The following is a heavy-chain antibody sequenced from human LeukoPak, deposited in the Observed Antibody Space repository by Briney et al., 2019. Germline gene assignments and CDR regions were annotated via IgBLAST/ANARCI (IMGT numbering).Heavy chain of an antibody. CDR1: GFTFSSYS. CDR2: ISSSSSYI. Sequence: GGSLRLSCAASGFTFSSYSMNWVRQAPGKGLEWVSSISSSSSYIYYADSVKGRLTISRDNAKNSLYLQMNSLRAEDTAVYYCAREKIKDAFDIWGQGTMVTVSS. J-gene: IGHJ3*02. V-gene: IGHV3-21*01. CDR3: AREKIKDAFDI.